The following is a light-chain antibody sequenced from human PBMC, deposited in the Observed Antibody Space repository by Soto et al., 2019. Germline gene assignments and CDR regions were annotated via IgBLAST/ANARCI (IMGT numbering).Light chain of an antibody. CDR2: KTS. Sequence: DIQLTQSPSTLSASVGDRVTITCRASQSISSWLAWYQQKPGKAPNLLIYKTSNLESGVPSRFSGCGSGTDFTLTISSLQPDDFATYYCQYYNDYCWSFGQGTKVESK. CDR3: QYYNDYCWS. V-gene: IGKV1-5*03. J-gene: IGKJ1*01. CDR1: QSISSW.